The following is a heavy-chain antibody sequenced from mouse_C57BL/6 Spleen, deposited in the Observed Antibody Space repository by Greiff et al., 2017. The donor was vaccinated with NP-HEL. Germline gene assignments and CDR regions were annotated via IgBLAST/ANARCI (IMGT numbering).Heavy chain of an antibody. V-gene: IGHV1-64*01. J-gene: IGHJ2*01. Sequence: QVQLQQPGAELVKPGASVKLSCKASGYTFTSYWMHWVKQRPGQGLEWIGMIHPNSGSTNYNEKFKSKATLTVDKSSSTAYMQLSSLTSEDSAVYYCAREMVTTTVDYWGQGTTLTVSS. CDR2: IHPNSGST. D-gene: IGHD2-2*01. CDR3: AREMVTTTVDY. CDR1: GYTFTSYW.